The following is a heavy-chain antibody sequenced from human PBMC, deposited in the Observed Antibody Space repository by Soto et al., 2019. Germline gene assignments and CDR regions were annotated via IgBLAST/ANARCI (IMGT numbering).Heavy chain of an antibody. Sequence: EVQLLESGGGLVQPGGSLRLSCAASGFTFSSYAMSWVRQAPGKGLEWVSAISGSGGSTYYADSVKGRFTISRDNSKNTQYLQMNSLRAEDTAVYYCAKGGSSGWFRGDSWGQGTLVTVSS. D-gene: IGHD6-19*01. V-gene: IGHV3-23*01. J-gene: IGHJ4*02. CDR3: AKGGSSGWFRGDS. CDR2: ISGSGGST. CDR1: GFTFSSYA.